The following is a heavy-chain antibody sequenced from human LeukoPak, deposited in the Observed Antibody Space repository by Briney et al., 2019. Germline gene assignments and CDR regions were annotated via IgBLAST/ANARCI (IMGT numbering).Heavy chain of an antibody. D-gene: IGHD5-18*01. Sequence: GSVKVSWKASGFTFTSYCMHWVRQAPGQGLEWMGIINPSGGSTRYAHKFQGRVTMTRDTSTSTVYMELSSLRSEDTAVYYWARSRDTATKYYYDYYMDGWGKGTTVTVSS. CDR3: ARSRDTATKYYYDYYMDG. CDR2: INPSGGST. J-gene: IGHJ6*03. V-gene: IGHV1-46*01. CDR1: GFTFTSYC.